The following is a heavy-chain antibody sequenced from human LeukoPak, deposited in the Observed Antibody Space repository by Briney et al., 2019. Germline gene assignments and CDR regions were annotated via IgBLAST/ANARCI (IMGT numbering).Heavy chain of an antibody. CDR2: INTNTGNP. V-gene: IGHV7-4-1*02. CDR3: ARESFHGVVVTRYYYMDV. CDR1: GYTFTSYA. J-gene: IGHJ6*03. D-gene: IGHD2-21*02. Sequence: ASVKVSCKASGYTFTSYAMNWVRQAPGQGLEWMGWINTNTGNPTYAQGFTGRFVFSLDTSVSTACLQISSLKAEDTAVYYCARESFHGVVVTRYYYMDVWGKGTTVTISS.